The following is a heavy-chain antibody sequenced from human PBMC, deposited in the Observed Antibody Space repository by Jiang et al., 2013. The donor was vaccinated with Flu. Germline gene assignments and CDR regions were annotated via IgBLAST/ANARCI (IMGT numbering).Heavy chain of an antibody. V-gene: IGHV4-31*03. CDR1: GGSISSGGYY. J-gene: IGHJ3*02. CDR3: ARDLGAHPSDPDAFDI. D-gene: IGHD3-10*01. CDR2: IYYSGST. Sequence: GPGLVKPSQTLSLTCTVSGGSISSGGYYWSWIRQHPGKGLEWIGYIYYSGSTYYNPSLKSRVTISVDTSKNQFSLKLSSVTAADTAVYYCARDLGAHPSDPDAFDIWGQGTMVTVSS.